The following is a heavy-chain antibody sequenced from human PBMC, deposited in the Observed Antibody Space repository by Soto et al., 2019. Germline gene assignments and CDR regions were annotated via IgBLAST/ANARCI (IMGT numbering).Heavy chain of an antibody. CDR1: GLTFSPYW. D-gene: IGHD3-3*01. J-gene: IGHJ4*02. Sequence: EGQLVESGGGLVQAGGSLRLTCEGFGLTFSPYWMTWVRQAPGKGLEWVASIKEDGSVKNYADSVKGRFTVSRDNDKRAMLLQMTSVRADDTAVYFCARDVSSEYASILAVWGRGARVTVSS. CDR2: IKEDGSVK. V-gene: IGHV3-7*03. CDR3: ARDVSSEYASILAV.